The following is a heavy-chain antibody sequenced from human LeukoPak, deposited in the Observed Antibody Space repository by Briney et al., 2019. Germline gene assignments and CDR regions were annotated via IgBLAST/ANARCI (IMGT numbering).Heavy chain of an antibody. CDR2: IYYSGST. CDR3: ARHGIYSYGSYGMDV. D-gene: IGHD5-18*01. V-gene: IGHV4-39*01. Sequence: SETLSLTCTVSGGSISSSSYYWGWIRQPPGKGLEWIGSIYYSGSTYYNPSLKSRVTISVDTSKNQFSLKLSSVTAADTAVYYCARHGIYSYGSYGMDVWGQGTTVTVSS. CDR1: GGSISSSSYY. J-gene: IGHJ6*02.